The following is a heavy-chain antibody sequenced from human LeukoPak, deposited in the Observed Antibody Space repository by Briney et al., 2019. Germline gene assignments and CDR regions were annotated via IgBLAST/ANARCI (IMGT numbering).Heavy chain of an antibody. J-gene: IGHJ3*02. CDR1: GFTFSSYW. Sequence: PGGSLRLSCAASGFTFSSYWMSWVRQAPGKGLEWVANIKRDGSEKYYVGSVKGRFTISRDNAKNSLYLQMNSLRAEDTAVYYCARIRMASTFDAFDIWGQGTMVTVSS. D-gene: IGHD5-24*01. CDR2: IKRDGSEK. V-gene: IGHV3-7*01. CDR3: ARIRMASTFDAFDI.